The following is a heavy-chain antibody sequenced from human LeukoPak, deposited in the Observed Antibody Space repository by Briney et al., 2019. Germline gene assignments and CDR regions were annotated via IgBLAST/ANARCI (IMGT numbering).Heavy chain of an antibody. CDR2: IKEDGGET. Sequence: PGGSLRLSCVGSGFSLSGDWMTWVRQAPGTGLEWVANIKEDGGETYYVDSVKGRFTISRDDAKNSLYLQMNNLRAEDTAVYFCARPVNRLFLFWGPGTLVIVSS. V-gene: IGHV3-7*01. CDR1: GFSLSGDW. J-gene: IGHJ4*02. D-gene: IGHD2-21*01. CDR3: ARPVNRLFLF.